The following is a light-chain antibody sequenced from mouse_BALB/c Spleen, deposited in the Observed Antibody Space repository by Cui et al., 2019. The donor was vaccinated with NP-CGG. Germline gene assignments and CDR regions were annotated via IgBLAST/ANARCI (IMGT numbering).Light chain of an antibody. J-gene: IGLJ1*01. CDR2: GTN. V-gene: IGLV1*01. CDR3: VLWYSNHWV. Sequence: QAVVTHESALTTSPGETVTLTCRSSTGTVTTSNYANWVQEKPDHLFTGLIGGTNNRPPGVPARFSGSLIGDKAALTITGAQTEDEAIYFCVLWYSNHWVFGGGTKLTVL. CDR1: TGTVTTSNY.